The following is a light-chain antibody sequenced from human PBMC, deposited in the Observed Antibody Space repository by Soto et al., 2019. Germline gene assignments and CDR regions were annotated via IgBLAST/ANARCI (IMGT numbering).Light chain of an antibody. CDR3: CSYTSSSTPNYV. Sequence: QSVLTQPASVSGSPVQSITISCTGTSSDVGGYNYVSWYQQHPGKAPKLMIYDVSDRPSGVSNRFSGSKSGNTASLTISGLQAEDGADYYCCSYTSSSTPNYVFGIGTKVTVL. CDR2: DVS. V-gene: IGLV2-14*01. CDR1: SSDVGGYNY. J-gene: IGLJ1*01.